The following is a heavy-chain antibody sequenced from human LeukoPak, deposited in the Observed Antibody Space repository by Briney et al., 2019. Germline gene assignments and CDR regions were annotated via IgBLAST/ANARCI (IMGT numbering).Heavy chain of an antibody. CDR1: GYSIRSGFY. CDR2: IYHSGIT. J-gene: IGHJ4*02. V-gene: IGHV4-38-2*02. D-gene: IGHD3-10*01. CDR3: ARAPITMVRGVIIVLAY. Sequence: SETLSLTCTVSGYSIRSGFYWGWIRQPPGKGLEWIGNIYHSGITYYTPSLKSRVTISVDTSKNQFSLKLSSVTAEDTAVYYCARAPITMVRGVIIVLAYWGQGTLVTVSS.